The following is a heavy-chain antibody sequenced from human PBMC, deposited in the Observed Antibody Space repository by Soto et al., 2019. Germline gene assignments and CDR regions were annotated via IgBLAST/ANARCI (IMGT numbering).Heavy chain of an antibody. CDR1: GFSLSTSGMC. CDR2: IDWDDDK. J-gene: IGHJ5*02. CDR3: ARSSIAAAGTLGWFDH. V-gene: IGHV2-70*01. Sequence: XGPTLVNPTQSLTLTGTFSGFSLSTSGMCVSWIRQPPGKALEWLALIDWDDDKYYSTSLKTRLTISKDTSKNQVVLTMTNMDPVDTATYYCARSSIAAAGTLGWFDHSGQGTLVTVSS. D-gene: IGHD6-13*01.